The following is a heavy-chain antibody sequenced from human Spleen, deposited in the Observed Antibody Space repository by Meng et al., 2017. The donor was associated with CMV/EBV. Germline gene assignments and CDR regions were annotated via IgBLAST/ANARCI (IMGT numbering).Heavy chain of an antibody. CDR3: ARDHLPYYDFWSGYYGGWFDP. Sequence: GGSLRLSCAASGFTFSNYWMHWVRQDPGKGLVWVSLVNDDGSITSYADSVKGRFTIFRDNAKNTLYLQMNSLRAEDTAVYYCARDHLPYYDFWSGYYGGWFDPWGQGTLVTVSS. J-gene: IGHJ5*02. CDR1: GFTFSNYW. V-gene: IGHV3-74*01. CDR2: VNDDGSIT. D-gene: IGHD3-3*01.